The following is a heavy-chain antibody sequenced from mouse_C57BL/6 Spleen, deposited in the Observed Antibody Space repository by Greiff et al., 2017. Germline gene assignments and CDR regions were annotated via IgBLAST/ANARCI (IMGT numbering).Heavy chain of an antibody. J-gene: IGHJ4*01. CDR2: ISSGGSYT. V-gene: IGHV5-6*01. CDR1: GFTFSSYG. Sequence: EVKLVESGGDLVKPGGSLKLSCAASGFTFSSYGMSWVRQTPDKRLEWVATISSGGSYTYYPDSVKGRFTISRDNAKNTPYLQMSSLKSEDTATYYCARHYVSHYYAMDDWGQGTSVTVSS. CDR3: ARHYVSHYYAMDD.